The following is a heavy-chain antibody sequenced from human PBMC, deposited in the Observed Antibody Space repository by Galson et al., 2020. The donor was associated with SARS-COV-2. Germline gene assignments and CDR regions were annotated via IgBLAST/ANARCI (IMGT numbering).Heavy chain of an antibody. D-gene: IGHD3-3*01. CDR3: ARSGGSTPPYFTS. J-gene: IGHJ5*02. CDR1: GAFINNDH. CDR2: ISYTVNT. V-gene: IGHV4-59*01. Sequence: SETLSLTCSVSGAFINNDHWSWIRQPPGKGLECIGLISYTVNTDYNPSLKSRVTISRDPSKNQFSLTLSAVTAADTAIYYCARSGGSTPPYFTSWGQGTLVTVSS.